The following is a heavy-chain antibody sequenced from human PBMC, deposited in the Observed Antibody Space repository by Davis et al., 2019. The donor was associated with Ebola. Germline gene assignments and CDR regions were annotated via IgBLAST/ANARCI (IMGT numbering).Heavy chain of an antibody. Sequence: ESLKISCAASGFTFSSYSMNWVRQAPGKGLEWIGEINHSGSTNYNPSLKSRVTISVDTSKNQFSLKLSSVTAADTAVYYCARGCRSLGKDAFDIWGQGTMVTVSS. CDR2: INHSGST. V-gene: IGHV4-34*01. J-gene: IGHJ3*02. D-gene: IGHD7-27*01. CDR1: GFTFSSYS. CDR3: ARGCRSLGKDAFDI.